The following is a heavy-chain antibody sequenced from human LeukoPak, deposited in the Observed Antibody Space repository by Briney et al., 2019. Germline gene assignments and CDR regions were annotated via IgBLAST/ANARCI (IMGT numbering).Heavy chain of an antibody. CDR1: GGSISGSRDC. CDR3: ARVVVPGWFDP. V-gene: IGHV4-39*07. D-gene: IGHD2-15*01. CDR2: IYYSGST. J-gene: IGHJ5*02. Sequence: SETLSLTCTVSGGSISGSRDCSGSVRQPPGKWLEWIGNIYYSGSTYYNPSLKSRVTISVDTSNNQFSLKLSSVTAADAAVYYCARVVVPGWFDPWGQGTLVTVSS.